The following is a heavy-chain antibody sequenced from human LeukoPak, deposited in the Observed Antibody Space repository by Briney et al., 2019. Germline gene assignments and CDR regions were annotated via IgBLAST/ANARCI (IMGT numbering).Heavy chain of an antibody. Sequence: GGSLRLSCAASGFTFSSYWMHWVRQAPGMGLVWVSRINSDGSSTSYADSVKGRFTISRDNAKNTLYLQMNSLRAEDTAVYYSARDNMDSGLFDYWGQGTLVTVSS. J-gene: IGHJ4*02. D-gene: IGHD5-12*01. V-gene: IGHV3-74*01. CDR1: GFTFSSYW. CDR3: ARDNMDSGLFDY. CDR2: INSDGSST.